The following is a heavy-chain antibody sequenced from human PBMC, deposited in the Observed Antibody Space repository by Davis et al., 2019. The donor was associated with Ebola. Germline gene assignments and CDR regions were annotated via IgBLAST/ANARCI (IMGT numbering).Heavy chain of an antibody. V-gene: IGHV3-23*01. J-gene: IGHJ3*02. CDR1: GFIFRNYV. CDR2: FGTGGDT. D-gene: IGHD2-15*01. CDR3: ATSAVVAALILDAFDI. Sequence: GESLKISCETSGFIFRNYVMSWVRQAPGKGLEWVSTFGTGGDTYYADSVKGRFTISRDNSKNTLYLQMNCLRAEDTAVYYCATSAVVAALILDAFDIWGQGTMVTVSS.